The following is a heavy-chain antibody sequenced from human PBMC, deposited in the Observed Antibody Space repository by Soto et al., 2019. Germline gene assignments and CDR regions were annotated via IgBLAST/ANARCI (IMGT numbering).Heavy chain of an antibody. J-gene: IGHJ5*02. V-gene: IGHV4-59*01. CDR1: GGSISHYY. CDR2: AYYSGST. Sequence: SETLSLTCSVSGGSISHYYWSWIRQSPGKGLEWIGYAYYSGSTDYNPSLKSRVTMSVDTSRNQVSLKLNSVTTADTAVYYCARDRSTYGGGGTGEVKENWFDPWGPGTLVTVSS. CDR3: ARDRSTYGGGGTGEVKENWFDP. D-gene: IGHD2-8*01.